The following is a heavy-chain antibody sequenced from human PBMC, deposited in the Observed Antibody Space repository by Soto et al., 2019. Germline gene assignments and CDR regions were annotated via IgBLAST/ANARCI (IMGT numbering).Heavy chain of an antibody. CDR2: INHSGST. Sequence: QVQLQQWGAGLLKPSETLSLTCAVYGGFFSGYYWSWIRQPPGQGLEWIGEINHSGSTNYNPSLKSRVSISVDTSKNQCSLKLSSVTAADTAVYYGARDSRVVPVIWGQGYFDYWCQGTLVSVSS. V-gene: IGHV4-34*01. J-gene: IGHJ4*02. D-gene: IGHD2-2*01. CDR1: GGFFSGYY. CDR3: ARDSRVVPVIWGQGYFDY.